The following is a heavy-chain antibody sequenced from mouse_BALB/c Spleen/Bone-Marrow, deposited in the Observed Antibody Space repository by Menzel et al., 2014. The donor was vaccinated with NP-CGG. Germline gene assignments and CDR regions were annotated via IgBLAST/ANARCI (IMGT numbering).Heavy chain of an antibody. CDR3: ARGWIYYDPPLSFFDY. V-gene: IGHV5-6-3*01. CDR1: GFTFSTYG. D-gene: IGHD2-4*01. CDR2: INSNGGRT. J-gene: IGHJ2*01. Sequence: EVQLVESGGGLVQPGGSLKLSCAASGFTFSTYGMSWIRQTRDKRLELVATINSNGGRTYYPDSVKGRFTISSDNAKNTLYLQMSSLKSEDTAMYYCARGWIYYDPPLSFFDYWGQGTTLTVSS.